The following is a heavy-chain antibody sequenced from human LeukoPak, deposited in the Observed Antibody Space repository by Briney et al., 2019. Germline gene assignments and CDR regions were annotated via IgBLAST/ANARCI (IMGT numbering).Heavy chain of an antibody. D-gene: IGHD5-12*01. CDR2: IYYSGST. Sequence: PSQTLSLTCTVSGGSISSSSYYWGWIRQPPGKGLEWIGSIYYSGSTYYNPSLKSRVTISVDTSKNQFSLKVRSVTAADTAVYYCARMVATTVGSRVGWFDPWGQGTLVTVSS. CDR3: ARMVATTVGSRVGWFDP. CDR1: GGSISSSSYY. V-gene: IGHV4-39*07. J-gene: IGHJ5*02.